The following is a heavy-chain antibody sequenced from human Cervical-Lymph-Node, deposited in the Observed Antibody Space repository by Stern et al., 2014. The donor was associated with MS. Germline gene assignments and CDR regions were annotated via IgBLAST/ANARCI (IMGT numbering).Heavy chain of an antibody. Sequence: EVQLVESGGGLVKPGGSLRLSCAASGLTFSDAWMTWVRQAPGKGLEWVARIKSKSEGGTTGYAAPVEGRFSISRDDSNNTLYLQMNSLKIEDTAVYYCTTGGDFWTGYYLDNWGQGTLVTVSS. V-gene: IGHV3-15*01. CDR1: GLTFSDAW. J-gene: IGHJ4*02. D-gene: IGHD3/OR15-3a*01. CDR2: IKSKSEGGTT. CDR3: TTGGDFWTGYYLDN.